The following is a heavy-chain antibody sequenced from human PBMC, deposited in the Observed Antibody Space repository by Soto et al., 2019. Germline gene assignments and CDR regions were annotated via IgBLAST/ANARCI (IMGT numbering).Heavy chain of an antibody. D-gene: IGHD6-19*01. CDR3: ARDSSGWDEFDY. Sequence: QVQLVQSGVEVKKPGASVKVSCKASGYSFTSYGISWVRQAPGQGLEWMGWISAYNGNTNYAQKLQGRVAMTTDTSTSTAYMELRSLRCDDTAVYYSARDSSGWDEFDYWGQGTLVTLSS. CDR2: ISAYNGNT. CDR1: GYSFTSYG. J-gene: IGHJ4*02. V-gene: IGHV1-18*01.